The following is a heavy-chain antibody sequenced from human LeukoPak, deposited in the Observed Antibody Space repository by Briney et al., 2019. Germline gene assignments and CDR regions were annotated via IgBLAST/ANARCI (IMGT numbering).Heavy chain of an antibody. D-gene: IGHD6-19*01. CDR1: GYSFSNYW. J-gene: IGHJ4*02. Sequence: GESLKISCKGSGYSFSNYWIAWVRQMPGKGLEWMGIIYPGDSDTKYSRSFQGQVIISADKSTTTAYLQWSSLKASDTAMYYCARQTSSGWNFDYWGQGTLVTVSS. CDR3: ARQTSSGWNFDY. V-gene: IGHV5-51*01. CDR2: IYPGDSDT.